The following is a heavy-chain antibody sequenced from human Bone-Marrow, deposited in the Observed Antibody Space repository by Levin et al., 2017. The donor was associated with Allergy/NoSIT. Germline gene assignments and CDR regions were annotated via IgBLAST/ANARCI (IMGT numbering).Heavy chain of an antibody. CDR3: AKVVDYYDSSGYLGGHGLGYFDS. V-gene: IGHV3-23*01. Sequence: GGSLRLSCVVSGFTFSNYAMSWVRQAPGKALEWVSTISGRGTSSFYADSVKGRFTISRDNSKNTLYLQMNSLRAEDTAVYYCAKVVDYYDSSGYLGGHGLGYFDSWGQGALVTVSS. CDR2: ISGRGTSS. CDR1: GFTFSNYA. D-gene: IGHD3-22*01. J-gene: IGHJ4*02.